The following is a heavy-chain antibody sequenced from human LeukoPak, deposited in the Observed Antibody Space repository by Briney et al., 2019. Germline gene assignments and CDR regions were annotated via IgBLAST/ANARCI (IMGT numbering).Heavy chain of an antibody. CDR3: ARAAIAAARIYYYMDV. J-gene: IGHJ6*03. D-gene: IGHD6-13*01. CDR2: ISTSSSYI. CDR1: RFTFSSYS. Sequence: GGSLRLSCAASRFTFSSYSMNWVRQAPGKGLEWVSFISTSSSYIHNADSVKGRFTISRDNAENSLYLQMNSLRAEDTAVYYCARAAIAAARIYYYMDVWGKGTTVTVSS. V-gene: IGHV3-21*01.